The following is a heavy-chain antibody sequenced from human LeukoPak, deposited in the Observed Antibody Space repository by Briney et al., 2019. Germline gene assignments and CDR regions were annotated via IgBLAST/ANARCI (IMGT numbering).Heavy chain of an antibody. CDR3: ARFGSDCSLEY. J-gene: IGHJ4*02. Sequence: GDSLKISCKGSGYRFSDYGIGWVRQMPGKGLEWRGIIYPGDSDTRHSPSSQGQVTISADTYISIAYLKWSSLKASDTAIYYCARFGSDCSLEYWGQGTLVTVSS. CDR1: GYRFSDYG. V-gene: IGHV5-51*01. CDR2: IYPGDSDT. D-gene: IGHD2-21*02.